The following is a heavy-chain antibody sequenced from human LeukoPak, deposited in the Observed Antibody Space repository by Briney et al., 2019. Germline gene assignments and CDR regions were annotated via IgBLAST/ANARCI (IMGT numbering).Heavy chain of an antibody. Sequence: PGGSLRLSCAASGFTFSSYSMNWVRQAPGKGLEWVANIKQDGSEKYYVDSVKGRVTISRDSAKNSLYLQMNSPRAEDTAVYYCARERAYRYGRSAYYGMDVWGQGTTVTV. CDR3: ARERAYRYGRSAYYGMDV. CDR1: GFTFSSYS. D-gene: IGHD5-18*01. V-gene: IGHV3-7*03. CDR2: IKQDGSEK. J-gene: IGHJ6*02.